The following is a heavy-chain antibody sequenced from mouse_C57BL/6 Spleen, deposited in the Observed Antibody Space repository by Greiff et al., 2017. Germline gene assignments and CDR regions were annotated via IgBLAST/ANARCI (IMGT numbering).Heavy chain of an antibody. CDR1: GFTYSSYA. D-gene: IGHD2-14*01. V-gene: IGHV5-9-1*02. Sequence: EVQLVESGEGLVKPGGSLKLSCAASGFTYSSYAMSWVRQTPEKRLEWVAYISSGGDYIYYADTVKGRFTISRDNARNTLYLQMSSLKSEDTAMYYCTRYRRDQYYFDYWGQGTTLTVSS. CDR3: TRYRRDQYYFDY. CDR2: ISSGGDYI. J-gene: IGHJ2*01.